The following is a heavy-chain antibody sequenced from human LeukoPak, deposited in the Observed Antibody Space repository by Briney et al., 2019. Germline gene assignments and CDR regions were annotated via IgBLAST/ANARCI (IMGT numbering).Heavy chain of an antibody. V-gene: IGHV4-59*01. J-gene: IGHJ6*02. CDR1: GGSISSFY. CDR2: IYNSGST. CDR3: ARNQRSDYYYGIDV. D-gene: IGHD6-25*01. Sequence: SETLSLTCTVSGGSISSFYWSWIRQPPGKGLEWIGYIYNSGSTKYNPSLKSRVTISQDTSKNQFSLKLSSVTAAEPAVYYCARNQRSDYYYGIDVWGQGTTVTVSS.